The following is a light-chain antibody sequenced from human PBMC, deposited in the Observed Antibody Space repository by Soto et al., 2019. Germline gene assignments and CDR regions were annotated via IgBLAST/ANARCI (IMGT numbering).Light chain of an antibody. Sequence: DIQMTQPPTSLPASVGDRVTITCRASQSISSYLNWYQQKPGKAPNLLIYDSTSLQSGVPSRFSGSGSGTDSPLTISSLQTEDSATYYCQQSYSPLRTFGQGSKVDSK. J-gene: IGKJ1*01. V-gene: IGKV1-39*01. CDR3: QQSYSPLRT. CDR2: DST. CDR1: QSISSY.